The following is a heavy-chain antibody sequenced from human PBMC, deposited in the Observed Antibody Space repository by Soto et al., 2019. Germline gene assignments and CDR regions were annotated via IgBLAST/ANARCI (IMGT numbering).Heavy chain of an antibody. CDR2: INAGNSNT. J-gene: IGHJ4*02. V-gene: IGHV1-3*01. CDR3: ARGSDFDY. CDR1: GYTFTSYA. Sequence: ASVKVSCKASGYTFTSYAMHWVRQAPGQRLEWMGWINAGNSNTKYSQKFQGRVTITRDTSASTAYMELSSLRSEDTAVYYCARGSDFDYWGQGTLVTVSS.